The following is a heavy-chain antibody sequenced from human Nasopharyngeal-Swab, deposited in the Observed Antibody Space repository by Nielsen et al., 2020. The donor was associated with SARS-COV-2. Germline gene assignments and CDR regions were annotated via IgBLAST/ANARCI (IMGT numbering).Heavy chain of an antibody. J-gene: IGHJ3*02. D-gene: IGHD1-1*01. Sequence: GESLKISCAASGFTFSSCDMHWVRQATGKGLERVSAIGTAGDTYYPGSVKGRFTISRENAKNSLYLQMNSLRAGDTAVYYCARASSSNDGAFDIWGQGTMVTVSS. CDR1: GFTFSSCD. CDR2: IGTAGDT. V-gene: IGHV3-13*04. CDR3: ARASSSNDGAFDI.